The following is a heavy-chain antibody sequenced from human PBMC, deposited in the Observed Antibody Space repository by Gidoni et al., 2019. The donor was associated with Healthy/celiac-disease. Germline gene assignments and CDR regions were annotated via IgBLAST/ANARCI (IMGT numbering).Heavy chain of an antibody. CDR2: ISYDGSNK. CDR3: AQPYYYYGMDV. V-gene: IGHV3-30*03. Sequence: QVKLVESGGGVVQPGRSLRLSCAASGFTFSSYGMHWVRQAPGKGLEWVAVISYDGSNKYYADSVKGRFTISRDNSKNTLYLQMNSLRAEDTAVYYCAQPYYYYGMDVWGQGTTVTVSS. CDR1: GFTFSSYG. J-gene: IGHJ6*02. D-gene: IGHD1-1*01.